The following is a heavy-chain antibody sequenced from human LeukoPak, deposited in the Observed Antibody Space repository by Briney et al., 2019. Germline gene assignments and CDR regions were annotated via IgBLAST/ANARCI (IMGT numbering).Heavy chain of an antibody. D-gene: IGHD4-23*01. CDR3: ASDYGGNNAFDI. V-gene: IGHV3-66*01. CDR1: GFTVSSNY. Sequence: GGSLRLSCAASGFTVSSNYMSWVRQAPGKGLEWVSVIYSGGSTYYADSVKGRFTISRDNSKNTLYLQMNSLGAEDTAVYYCASDYGGNNAFDIWGQGTMVTVSS. CDR2: IYSGGST. J-gene: IGHJ3*02.